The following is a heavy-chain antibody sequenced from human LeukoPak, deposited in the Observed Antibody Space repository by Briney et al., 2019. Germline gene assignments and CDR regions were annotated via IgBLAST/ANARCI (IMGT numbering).Heavy chain of an antibody. D-gene: IGHD6-6*01. V-gene: IGHV4-31*03. J-gene: IGHJ4*02. CDR3: ARAEGLSTSSSYFFDY. CDR1: GGSITSGGYY. CDR2: IYHSGSA. Sequence: SQTLSLTCTVSGGSITSGGYYWTWIRQHPGKGPEWIGYIYHSGSAYYNPSLKSRVTISVDTSKHQFSLKLTSVTAADTAVYFCARAEGLSTSSSYFFDYWGQGVLVTVSS.